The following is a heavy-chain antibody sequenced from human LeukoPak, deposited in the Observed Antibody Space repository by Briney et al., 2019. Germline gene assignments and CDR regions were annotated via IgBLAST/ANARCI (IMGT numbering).Heavy chain of an antibody. Sequence: GGSLRLSCAASGFTVSSNYMSWVRQAPGKGLEWVSVIYSGGSTYYADSVKGRFTISRDNSKNTLYLQMNSLRAEDTAVYYCAKPARTDYADYWGQGTLVTVSS. CDR1: GFTVSSNY. J-gene: IGHJ4*02. CDR2: IYSGGST. D-gene: IGHD1-14*01. V-gene: IGHV3-53*01. CDR3: AKPARTDYADY.